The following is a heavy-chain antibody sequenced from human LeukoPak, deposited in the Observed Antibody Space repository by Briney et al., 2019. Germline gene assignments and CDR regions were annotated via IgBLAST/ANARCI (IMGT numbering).Heavy chain of an antibody. D-gene: IGHD4-17*01. Sequence: PGGSLRLSCAASGFTFSSYWMHWVRQAPGKGLEWVSGISWNSGSIGYADSVKGRFTISRDNAKNTLYLQMNSLRAEDTAVYYCAKDRDYGDYYFDYWGQGTLVTVSS. CDR3: AKDRDYGDYYFDY. V-gene: IGHV3-74*01. J-gene: IGHJ4*02. CDR2: ISWNSGSI. CDR1: GFTFSSYW.